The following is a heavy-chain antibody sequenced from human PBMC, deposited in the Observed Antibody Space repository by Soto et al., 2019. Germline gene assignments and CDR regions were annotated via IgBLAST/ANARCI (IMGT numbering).Heavy chain of an antibody. CDR1: GFTFSSYA. CDR3: AKALRYCTNGVRSKFDY. CDR2: ISGSGGST. J-gene: IGHJ4*02. D-gene: IGHD2-8*01. V-gene: IGHV3-23*01. Sequence: GGSLRLSCAASGFTFSSYAMSWVRQAPGKGLEWVSAISGSGGSTYYADSVKGRFTISRDNSKNTLYLQMNSLRAEDTAVYYCAKALRYCTNGVRSKFDYWGQGTLVTVSS.